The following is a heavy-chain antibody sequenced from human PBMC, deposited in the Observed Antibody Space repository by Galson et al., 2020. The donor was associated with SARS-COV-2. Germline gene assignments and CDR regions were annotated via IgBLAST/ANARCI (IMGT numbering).Heavy chain of an antibody. CDR2: ISSSSSTI. CDR1: GFTFSSYS. CDR3: ARAPVYYYYYMDV. J-gene: IGHJ6*03. Sequence: GGSLRLSCAASGFTFSSYSMNWVRQAPGKGLEWVSYISSSSSTIYYADSVKGRFTISRDNAKNSLYLQMNSLRAEDTAVYYCARAPVYYYYYMDVWGKGTTVTISS. V-gene: IGHV3-48*01.